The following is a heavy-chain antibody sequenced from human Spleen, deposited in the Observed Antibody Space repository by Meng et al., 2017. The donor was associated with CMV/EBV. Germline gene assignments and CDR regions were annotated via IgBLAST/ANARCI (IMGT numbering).Heavy chain of an antibody. CDR1: GCSISSGDYY. J-gene: IGHJ4*02. Sequence: QGQLEEPGPGLVKPFPTLSLTCTCLGCSISSGDYYWSWIRQPPGKGLEWIGYIYYSGSTYYNPSLKSRVTISVDTSKNQFSLKLSSVTAADTAVYYCARGVVTSLFDYWGQGTLVTVSS. D-gene: IGHD3-22*01. CDR3: ARGVVTSLFDY. CDR2: IYYSGST. V-gene: IGHV4-30-4*08.